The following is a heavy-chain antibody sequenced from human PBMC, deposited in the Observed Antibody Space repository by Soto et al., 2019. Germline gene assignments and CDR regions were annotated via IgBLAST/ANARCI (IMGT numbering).Heavy chain of an antibody. J-gene: IGHJ6*02. V-gene: IGHV5-51*01. Sequence: GESLKISCRGSGYNYNLHWISWVRQKPGRGLEWRGIIYPGDSDTRYNPSFQGQVTISVDKSINTAYLQWDSLEASDTATYYCARHLRSYDFFQYYYGIDVWGQGSTVTVTS. CDR1: GYNYNLHW. CDR3: ARHLRSYDFFQYYYGIDV. D-gene: IGHD3-16*01. CDR2: IYPGDSDT.